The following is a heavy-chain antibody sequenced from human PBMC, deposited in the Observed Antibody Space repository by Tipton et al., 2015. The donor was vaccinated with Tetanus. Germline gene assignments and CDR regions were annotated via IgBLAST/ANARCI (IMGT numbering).Heavy chain of an antibody. CDR1: GGSISTYY. CDR3: AKSDRVTRTSWYFHD. V-gene: IGHV4-39*01. J-gene: IGHJ4*02. D-gene: IGHD2-2*01. Sequence: TLSLTCTVSGGSISTYYWGWIRQPPGKGLEWIGGFYYSGNTYYNSSLMSRVTISVDTSKNQFSLRLNSVTAVDTAVYYCAKSDRVTRTSWYFHDWGQGTLVTVSS. CDR2: FYYSGNT.